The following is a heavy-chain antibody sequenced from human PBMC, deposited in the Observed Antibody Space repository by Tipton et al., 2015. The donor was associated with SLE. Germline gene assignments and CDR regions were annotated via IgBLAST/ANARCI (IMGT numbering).Heavy chain of an antibody. V-gene: IGHV4-38-2*01. CDR3: ARHDYDDNGYYRHYFDY. J-gene: IGHJ4*02. Sequence: TLSLTCAVSGVSISSAYYWGWIRQSPEKGLEWIGSISHSGNIYHNPSLKSRVTMSMDTSRNEVFLRLNSVTAADTAVYYCARHDYDDNGYYRHYFDYWGQGTLVTVSS. CDR2: ISHSGNI. CDR1: GVSISSAYY. D-gene: IGHD3-22*01.